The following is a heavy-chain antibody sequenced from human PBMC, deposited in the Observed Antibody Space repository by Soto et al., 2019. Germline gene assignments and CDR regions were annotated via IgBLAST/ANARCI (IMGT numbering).Heavy chain of an antibody. CDR1: GYTLTELS. CDR2: FDPEDGET. V-gene: IGHV1-24*01. CDR3: ATIGEIDLDY. Sequence: GGLVKVSCKVSGYTLTELSMHWVRQAPGKGLEWMGGFDPEDGETIYAQKFQGRVTMTEDTSTDTAYMELSSMRSEDTAVYYCATIGEIDLDYWGQGTLVTVSS. J-gene: IGHJ4*02. D-gene: IGHD3-3*01.